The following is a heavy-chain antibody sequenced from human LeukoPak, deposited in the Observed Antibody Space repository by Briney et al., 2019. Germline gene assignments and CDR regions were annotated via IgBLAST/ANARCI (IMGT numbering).Heavy chain of an antibody. Sequence: SETLSLTCIVSGGSISSYYWTWIRQPAGKGLEWIGRIYTSGNTNYNPSLKSRVSMSIDTSKNQFSLKLSSVTAADTAVYYCARLPPYSSSWYFDYWGQGTLVTVSS. D-gene: IGHD6-13*01. J-gene: IGHJ4*02. CDR1: GGSISSYY. CDR3: ARLPPYSSSWYFDY. V-gene: IGHV4-4*07. CDR2: IYTSGNT.